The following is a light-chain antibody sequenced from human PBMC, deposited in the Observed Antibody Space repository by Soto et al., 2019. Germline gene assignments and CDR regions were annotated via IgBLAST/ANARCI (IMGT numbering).Light chain of an antibody. CDR1: QSVNSSY. CDR2: GAS. J-gene: IGKJ1*01. V-gene: IGKV3-20*01. Sequence: DIVLTQSPGTLSLSPGEIVTLSCSASQSVNSSYLAWYQHKPGQAPRLLIYGASTGATGIPDRFSGSGSGTDFTLTIARLEPGDFAVYYCQQYGNSPQTFGQGTKVDI. CDR3: QQYGNSPQT.